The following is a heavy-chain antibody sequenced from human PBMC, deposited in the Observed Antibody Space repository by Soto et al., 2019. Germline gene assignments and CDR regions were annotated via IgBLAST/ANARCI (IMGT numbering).Heavy chain of an antibody. Sequence: GGSLRLSCAASGFTFSSYAMHWVRQAPGKGLEYVSAISSNGGSTYYANSVKGRFTISRDNSKNTLYLQMGSLRAEDMAVYYCARDLRGYCSSTSLGLGVLRFLEWLSYYYYYYMDVWGKGTTVTVSS. D-gene: IGHD3-3*01. J-gene: IGHJ6*03. CDR3: ARDLRGYCSSTSLGLGVLRFLEWLSYYYYYYMDV. V-gene: IGHV3-64*01. CDR2: ISSNGGST. CDR1: GFTFSSYA.